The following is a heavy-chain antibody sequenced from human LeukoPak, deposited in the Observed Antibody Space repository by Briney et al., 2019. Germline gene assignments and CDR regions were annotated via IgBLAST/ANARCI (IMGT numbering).Heavy chain of an antibody. J-gene: IGHJ4*02. V-gene: IGHV3-30-3*02. CDR1: GFTFSSYA. D-gene: IGHD6-19*01. Sequence: GGSLRLSCAASGFTFSSYAMHWVRQAPGKGLEWVVVISYDGSNKYYADFVKGRFTISRDNSKNTLYLQMNSLRAEDTAVYYCAKPGSSGWKYFDYWGQGTLVTVSS. CDR2: ISYDGSNK. CDR3: AKPGSSGWKYFDY.